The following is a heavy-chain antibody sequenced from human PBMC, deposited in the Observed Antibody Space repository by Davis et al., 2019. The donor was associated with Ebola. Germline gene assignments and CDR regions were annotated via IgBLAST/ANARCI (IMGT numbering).Heavy chain of an antibody. CDR2: ISTSSSHT. Sequence: GESLKISCEGSGFTFSDYYMSWIRQAPGKGLEWISYISTSSSHTNYADSVKGRFTISRDNAKNSLYLQMNSLRAEDTALYYCARESSAAAGWFDPWGQGTLVTVSS. J-gene: IGHJ5*02. CDR1: GFTFSDYY. CDR3: ARESSAAAGWFDP. V-gene: IGHV3-11*06. D-gene: IGHD6-13*01.